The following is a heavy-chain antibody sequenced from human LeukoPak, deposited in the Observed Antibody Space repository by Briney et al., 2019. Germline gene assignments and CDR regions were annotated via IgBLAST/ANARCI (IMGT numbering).Heavy chain of an antibody. J-gene: IGHJ4*02. CDR1: GFTFDDYA. CDR3: AKDMAVDSSGYYYDY. V-gene: IGHV3-9*01. Sequence: PGGSLRLSCAASGFTFDDYAMHWVRQAPGKGLEWVSGISWNSGSIGYADSVKGRFTISRDNAKNSLYLQMNSLRAEDTALYYCAKDMAVDSSGYYYDYWGQGTLVTVSS. D-gene: IGHD3-22*01. CDR2: ISWNSGSI.